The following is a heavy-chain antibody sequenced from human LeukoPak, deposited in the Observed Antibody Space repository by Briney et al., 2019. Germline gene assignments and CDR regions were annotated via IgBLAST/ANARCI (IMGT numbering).Heavy chain of an antibody. CDR2: INPNSGDT. J-gene: IGHJ4*02. CDR1: GYTFIGYY. Sequence: ASVKVSCKASGYTFIGYYMHGVRQAPGQGLEWMGWINPNSGDTNYAQKFQGRVTMTRDTSISIAYMELSRLRSDDTAVYYCATDSSGWTFEYWGQGTLVTVSS. V-gene: IGHV1-2*02. CDR3: ATDSSGWTFEY. D-gene: IGHD6-19*01.